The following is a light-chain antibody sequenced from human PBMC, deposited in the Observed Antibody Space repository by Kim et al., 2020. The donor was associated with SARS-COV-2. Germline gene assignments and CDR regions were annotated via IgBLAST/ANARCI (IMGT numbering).Light chain of an antibody. CDR1: QSVLYSSKNKNY. V-gene: IGKV4-1*01. CDR3: QQYYTTPLT. CDR2: LAS. J-gene: IGKJ4*01. Sequence: DIVMTQSPDSLAVSLGERATINCKSSQSVLYSSKNKNYLAWYQQKPGQSPKLLIYLASTRESGVPDRFSGSGSGTDFTLTISSLQAEDVAVYYCQQYYTTPLTFGGGTKVDIK.